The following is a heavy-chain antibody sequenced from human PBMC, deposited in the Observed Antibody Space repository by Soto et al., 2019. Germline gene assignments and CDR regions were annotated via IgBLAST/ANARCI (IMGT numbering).Heavy chain of an antibody. J-gene: IGHJ3*02. CDR1: GGSISSYY. Sequence: PSETLSLTCTVSGGSISSYYWSWIRQPPGKGLEWIGYIYYSGSTNYNPSLKSRVTISVDTSKNQFSLKLSSVTAADTAVYYRARERPDNNCSSTSCYGDAFDIWGQGTMVTVSS. D-gene: IGHD2-2*01. CDR2: IYYSGST. CDR3: ARERPDNNCSSTSCYGDAFDI. V-gene: IGHV4-59*12.